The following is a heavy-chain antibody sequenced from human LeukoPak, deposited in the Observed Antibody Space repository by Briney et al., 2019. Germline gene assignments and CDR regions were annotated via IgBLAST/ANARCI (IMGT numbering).Heavy chain of an antibody. D-gene: IGHD2-15*01. V-gene: IGHV3-7*03. J-gene: IGHJ4*02. Sequence: GGSLRLSCAASGFTLSSYWMIWVRQAPGKGLEWVANIKQDGSEISYVDSVKGRFTISRDNAKNSLYLQMDSLRAEDTAVYYCVRGNPFGGYWGQGTLVTVSS. CDR2: IKQDGSEI. CDR3: VRGNPFGGY. CDR1: GFTLSSYW.